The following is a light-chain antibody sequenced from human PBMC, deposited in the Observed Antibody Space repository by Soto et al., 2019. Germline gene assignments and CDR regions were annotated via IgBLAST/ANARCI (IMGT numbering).Light chain of an antibody. V-gene: IGKV1-39*01. Sequence: DIQMTQSPSSLSASVGDTVTITCRTGQPIGTFLNWYLHRPGKAPELLVYAASSLQSGVPSRFRSSGSGTDFTLTISGLQPEDFATYYCQQTYTIRALTFGGGTRVDIK. CDR2: AAS. CDR1: QPIGTF. CDR3: QQTYTIRALT. J-gene: IGKJ4*01.